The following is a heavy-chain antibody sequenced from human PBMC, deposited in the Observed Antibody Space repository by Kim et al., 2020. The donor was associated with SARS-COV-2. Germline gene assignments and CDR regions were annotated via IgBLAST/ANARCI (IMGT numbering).Heavy chain of an antibody. D-gene: IGHD3-10*01. V-gene: IGHV4-39*01. J-gene: IGHJ3*02. CDR3: ARHFDYPNAFDI. Sequence: YDPALKSRVSISVDTSKIQFSLKVSSVTAADTVVYYSARHFDYPNAFDIWVQGTMVTVSS.